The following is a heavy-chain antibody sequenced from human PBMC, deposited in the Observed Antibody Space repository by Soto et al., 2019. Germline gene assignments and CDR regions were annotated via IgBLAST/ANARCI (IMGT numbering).Heavy chain of an antibody. Sequence: GGSLRLSCAASGFTFSDHYMDWVRQAPGKGLEWVGRTRNKANSYTTEYAASVKGRFTISRDDSMNSLYLQMHSLKTEDTAVYYCASGIVGAADYWGQGTLVTVSS. V-gene: IGHV3-72*01. J-gene: IGHJ4*02. CDR1: GFTFSDHY. D-gene: IGHD1-26*01. CDR3: ASGIVGAADY. CDR2: TRNKANSYTT.